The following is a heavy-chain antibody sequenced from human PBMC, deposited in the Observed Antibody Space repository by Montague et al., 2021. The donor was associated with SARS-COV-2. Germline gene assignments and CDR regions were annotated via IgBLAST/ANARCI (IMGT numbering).Heavy chain of an antibody. CDR1: GGSITSYY. CDR2: IYYSGST. V-gene: IGHV4-59*01. J-gene: IGHJ4*02. CDR3: ARGDGHYYGSGTYPYY. Sequence: SETLSLTCTVSGGSITSYYWSWIWQPPGKGLEYIGYIYYSGSTNYNPSLMSRVTMSVDTSKNQFSLKLSSVTAADTAVYYCARGDGHYYGSGTYPYYWGQGTLVTVSS. D-gene: IGHD3-10*01.